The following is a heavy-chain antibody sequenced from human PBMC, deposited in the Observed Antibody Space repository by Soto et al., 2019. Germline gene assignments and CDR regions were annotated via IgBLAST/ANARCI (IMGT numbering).Heavy chain of an antibody. Sequence: EVQLVESGGGLVHPGGSLRLSCAASGLTFSSYSMNWVRQAPGKGLEWVSFISSSSTTIYYADSVKGRFTISRDNAKNTLYLQMSRLRAEDTAVYYCATYDYGANGGAFDSWGQGTMVTVSS. J-gene: IGHJ3*02. CDR3: ATYDYGANGGAFDS. CDR2: ISSSSTTI. CDR1: GLTFSSYS. D-gene: IGHD4-17*01. V-gene: IGHV3-48*01.